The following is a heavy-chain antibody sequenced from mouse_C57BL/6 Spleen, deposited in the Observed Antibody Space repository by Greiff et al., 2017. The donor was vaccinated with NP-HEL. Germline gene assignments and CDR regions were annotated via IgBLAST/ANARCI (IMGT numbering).Heavy chain of an antibody. J-gene: IGHJ1*03. CDR1: GFTFNTYA. CDR3: VREDGPLWYFDV. D-gene: IGHD2-3*01. V-gene: IGHV10-3*01. Sequence: EVQGVESGGGLVQPKGSLKLSCAASGFTFNTYAMHWVRQAPGKGLEWVARIRSKSSNYATYYADSVKDRFTISRDDSQSMLYLQMNNLKTEDTAMYYCVREDGPLWYFDVWGTGTTVTVSS. CDR2: IRSKSSNYAT.